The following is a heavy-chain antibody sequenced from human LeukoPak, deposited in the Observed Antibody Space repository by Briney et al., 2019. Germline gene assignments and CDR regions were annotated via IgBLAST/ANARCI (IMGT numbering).Heavy chain of an antibody. D-gene: IGHD3-22*01. CDR3: ARDPSDSSGYYYVGVDY. Sequence: ASVKVSCKASGYTFSGYYIHWVRQAPGQGLEWMGWINPNSGGTNYVQKFQGRVTMTRDTSTSTAYMELRSLRSDDTAVYYCARDPSDSSGYYYVGVDYWGQGTLVTVSS. J-gene: IGHJ4*02. V-gene: IGHV1-2*02. CDR1: GYTFSGYY. CDR2: INPNSGGT.